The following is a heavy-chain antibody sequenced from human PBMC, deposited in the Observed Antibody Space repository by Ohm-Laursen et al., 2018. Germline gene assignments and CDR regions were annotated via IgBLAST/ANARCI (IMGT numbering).Heavy chain of an antibody. CDR2: IYASGST. CDR1: GGSINTYY. D-gene: IGHD2-15*01. Sequence: TLSLTCTVSGGSINTYYWSWIRQPAGKGLEWIGRIYASGSTNYNPSLKSRVTMSLDTSKNQFSLNLSSVTAADTAVYYCARVKRWAAVDYWGQGTLVTVSS. J-gene: IGHJ4*02. CDR3: ARVKRWAAVDY. V-gene: IGHV4-4*07.